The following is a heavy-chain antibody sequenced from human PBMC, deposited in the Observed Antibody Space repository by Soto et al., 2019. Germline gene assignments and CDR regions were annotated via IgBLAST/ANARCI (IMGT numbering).Heavy chain of an antibody. D-gene: IGHD6-25*01. CDR1: GGSISGYY. CDR2: IYHSGST. Sequence: PSATLSLTSTVSGGSISGYYSGCIRQPPGKGLEWIGSIYHSGSTYYNPSLKSRVTISLDTSKNQFPLKLRSVTAADTAVYYCARHEAGWDFDSWGQGTLVTVSS. CDR3: ARHEAGWDFDS. V-gene: IGHV4-39*01. J-gene: IGHJ4*02.